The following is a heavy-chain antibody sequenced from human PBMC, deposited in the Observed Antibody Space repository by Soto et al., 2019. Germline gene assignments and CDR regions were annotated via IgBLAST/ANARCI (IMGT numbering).Heavy chain of an antibody. Sequence: QVQLLQSGAEVKRPGASLKVSCKASGCTFTSYGIRWVRQAPGQGLEWMGWISAYNGNTNYAQKLQGRVTMTTDTSASTAYMELRSLRSDDTAVYYCARSSGSAYWFDPWGQGTLVTVSS. CDR1: GCTFTSYG. CDR3: ARSSGSAYWFDP. D-gene: IGHD6-6*01. J-gene: IGHJ5*02. V-gene: IGHV1-18*01. CDR2: ISAYNGNT.